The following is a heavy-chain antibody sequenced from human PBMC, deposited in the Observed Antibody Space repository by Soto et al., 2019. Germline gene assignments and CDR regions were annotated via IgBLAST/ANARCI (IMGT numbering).Heavy chain of an antibody. CDR3: AREDCSGGSCQLRYYYYGMDV. CDR1: GGTFSSYA. V-gene: IGHV1-69*12. CDR2: IIPIFGTA. J-gene: IGHJ6*02. D-gene: IGHD2-15*01. Sequence: QVQLVQSGAEVKKPGSSVKVSCKASGGTFSSYAISWVRQAPGQGLEWMGGIIPIFGTANYAQKFQGRVTITADESTSTAYMELSSLRSEYTAVYYCAREDCSGGSCQLRYYYYGMDVWGQGTTVTVSS.